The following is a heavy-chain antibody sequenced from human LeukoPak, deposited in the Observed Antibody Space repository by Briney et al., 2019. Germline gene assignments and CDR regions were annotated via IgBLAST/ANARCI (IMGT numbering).Heavy chain of an antibody. Sequence: GGSLRLSCAASGFILSSYAMHWVRQAPGKGLEWVAFTQHDGDDKYYADSVKGRFTISRDNSKNTLYLQMYSLRAEDTAVYYCAKVLPGPFHYWGQGTLVTVSS. D-gene: IGHD1-1*01. CDR2: TQHDGDDK. CDR3: AKVLPGPFHY. CDR1: GFILSSYA. J-gene: IGHJ4*02. V-gene: IGHV3-30*02.